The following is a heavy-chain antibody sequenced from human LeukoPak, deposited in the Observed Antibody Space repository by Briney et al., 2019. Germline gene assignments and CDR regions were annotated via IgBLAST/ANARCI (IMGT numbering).Heavy chain of an antibody. V-gene: IGHV4-39*07. Sequence: SETLSLTCTVSVGSISSRFYYWGWIRRPPGEGLEWTGSIYYPGNTYYNPSLKSRVTISMDTSKNQFSLKLGSVTAADTAVYYCARGEGNYNLLTGYFDYWGQGTLVTVSS. CDR3: ARGEGNYNLLTGYFDY. J-gene: IGHJ4*02. D-gene: IGHD3-9*01. CDR2: IYYPGNT. CDR1: VGSISSRFYY.